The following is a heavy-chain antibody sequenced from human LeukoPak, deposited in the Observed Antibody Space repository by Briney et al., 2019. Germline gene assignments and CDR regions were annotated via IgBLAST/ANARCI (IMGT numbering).Heavy chain of an antibody. CDR1: GFIFSSYA. Sequence: GGSLRLSCAASGFIFSSYAMSWVRQAPGKGLEWVSTISGSGGSTYYADSVKGRFTISRDNSKNTVYLQMNSLRAEDTAVYYCAKAYSSGWSPFDYWGQGTLVTVSS. CDR2: ISGSGGST. CDR3: AKAYSSGWSPFDY. J-gene: IGHJ4*02. V-gene: IGHV3-23*01. D-gene: IGHD6-19*01.